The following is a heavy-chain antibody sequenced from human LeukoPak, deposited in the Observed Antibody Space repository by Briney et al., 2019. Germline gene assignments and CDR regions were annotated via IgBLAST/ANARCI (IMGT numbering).Heavy chain of an antibody. V-gene: IGHV4-34*01. CDR3: ARGGWIQLWFAPNGKNNWFDA. D-gene: IGHD5-18*01. CDR2: INHSGST. Sequence: SETLSLTCAVYGGSFSGYYWGWIRQPPGKGLEWIGEINHSGSTNYNPSLKSRVTISVDTSKNQFSLQLSSVTAADTAVYYCARGGWIQLWFAPNGKNNWFDAWGQGSLVTVS. J-gene: IGHJ5*02. CDR1: GGSFSGYY.